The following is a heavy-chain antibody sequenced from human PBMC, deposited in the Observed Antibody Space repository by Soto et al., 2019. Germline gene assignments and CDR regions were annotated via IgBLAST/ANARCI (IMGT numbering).Heavy chain of an antibody. D-gene: IGHD3-3*01. Sequence: GASVKVSCKASGYTFTSYGISWVRQAPGQGLEWMGWISAYNGNTNYAQKLQGRVTMTTDTSTSTAYMELRSLRSDDTAVYYCVGGFLEWSPPYGMDVWGQGTTVTVSS. CDR1: GYTFTSYG. CDR2: ISAYNGNT. J-gene: IGHJ6*02. CDR3: VGGFLEWSPPYGMDV. V-gene: IGHV1-18*01.